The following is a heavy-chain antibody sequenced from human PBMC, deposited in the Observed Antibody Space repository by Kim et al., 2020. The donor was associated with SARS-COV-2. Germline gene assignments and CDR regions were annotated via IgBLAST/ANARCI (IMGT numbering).Heavy chain of an antibody. V-gene: IGHV3-64D*09. Sequence: GGSLRLSCSASGFTFSSYAMHWVRQAPGKGLEYVSAISSNGGSTYYADSVKGRFTISRDNSKNTLYLQMSSLRAEDTAVYYCVKAIVVVITSGGDLDYWGQGTLVTVSS. CDR2: ISSNGGST. D-gene: IGHD3-22*01. CDR1: GFTFSSYA. J-gene: IGHJ4*02. CDR3: VKAIVVVITSGGDLDY.